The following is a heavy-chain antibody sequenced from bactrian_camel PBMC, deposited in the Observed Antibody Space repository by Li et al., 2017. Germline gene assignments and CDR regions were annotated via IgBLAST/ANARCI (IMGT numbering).Heavy chain of an antibody. V-gene: IGHV3S26*01. Sequence: HVQLVESGGGSVQAGGSLRLSCAASGYTYSSYCMSWFRQAPGKEREGVAAIDSDGSTSYADSVKGRFTISKDGVKNTRHLQMNSLKPEDTAMYYCVVEAREGGSGDYCYTPGYEYNYWGQGTQVTVS. J-gene: IGHJ4*01. CDR1: GYTYSSYC. CDR2: IDSDGST. CDR3: VVEAREGGSGDYCYTPGYEYNY. D-gene: IGHD2*01.